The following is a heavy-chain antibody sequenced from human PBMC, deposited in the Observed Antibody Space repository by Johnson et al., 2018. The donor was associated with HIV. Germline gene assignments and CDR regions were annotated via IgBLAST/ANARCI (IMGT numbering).Heavy chain of an antibody. J-gene: IGHJ3*02. CDR2: IYNSGST. D-gene: IGHD1-26*01. CDR3: AKDASGSYSRAQSISDAFDI. Sequence: VQLVESGGGLVQPGRSLILSCAASGFTVSSNYMSWVRQAPGQGLEWVSIIYNSGSTYYADSVKGRFTISRDNAKKSLYLQMNSLRTEDTALYYCAKDASGSYSRAQSISDAFDIWGQGTMVTVSS. CDR1: GFTVSSNY. V-gene: IGHV3-53*04.